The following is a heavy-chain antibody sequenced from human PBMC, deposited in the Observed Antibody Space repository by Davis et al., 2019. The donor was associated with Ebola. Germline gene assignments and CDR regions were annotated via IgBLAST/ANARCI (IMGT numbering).Heavy chain of an antibody. J-gene: IGHJ4*02. CDR2: ISWDGGST. CDR3: AMVAGTDY. Sequence: GGSLRLSCAASGFTFDDYTMHWVRQAPGKGLEWVSLISWDGGSTYYADSVKGRFTISRDNSKNSLYLQMNSLRTEDTALYYCAMVAGTDYWGQGTLVTVSS. D-gene: IGHD6-19*01. CDR1: GFTFDDYT. V-gene: IGHV3-43*01.